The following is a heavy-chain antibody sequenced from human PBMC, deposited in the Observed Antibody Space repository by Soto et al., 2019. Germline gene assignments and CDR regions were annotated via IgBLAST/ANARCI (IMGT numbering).Heavy chain of an antibody. Sequence: GGSLRLSCAASGFTFSSYAMSWVRQAPGKGLEWVSAISGSGGSTYYADSVKGRFTISRDNSKNTLYLQMNSLRAEDTAVYYCAKDPMTTVTPANYYFDYWGQGTLVTVSS. CDR2: ISGSGGST. V-gene: IGHV3-23*01. D-gene: IGHD4-17*01. CDR3: AKDPMTTVTPANYYFDY. CDR1: GFTFSSYA. J-gene: IGHJ4*02.